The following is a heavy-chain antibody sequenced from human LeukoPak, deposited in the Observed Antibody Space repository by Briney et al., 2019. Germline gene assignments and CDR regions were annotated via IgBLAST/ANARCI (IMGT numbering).Heavy chain of an antibody. V-gene: IGHV1-69*06. CDR2: IIPMFDTA. D-gene: IGHD3-3*01. CDR1: GGTFSSYP. Sequence: ASVKVSCKASGGTFSSYPISWVRQAPGQGLEWMGGIIPMFDTADFAQKFQGRVTITADTSTSTAYMQLSSLRSEDTAVYYCARDLRFLDSDWFDPWGQGTLVTVSS. CDR3: ARDLRFLDSDWFDP. J-gene: IGHJ5*02.